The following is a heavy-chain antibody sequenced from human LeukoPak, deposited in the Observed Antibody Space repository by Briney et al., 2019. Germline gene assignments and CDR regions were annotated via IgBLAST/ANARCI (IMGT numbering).Heavy chain of an antibody. CDR1: GGSISSYY. D-gene: IGHD6-13*01. Sequence: SETLSLTCTVSGGSISSYYWSWIRQPPGKGLEWIGYIYYSGSTNYNPSLKSRVTISVDKSKNQFSLKLSSVTAADTAVYYCARDPGYSSSWYRGGDAFDIWGQGTMVTVSS. J-gene: IGHJ3*02. V-gene: IGHV4-59*12. CDR2: IYYSGST. CDR3: ARDPGYSSSWYRGGDAFDI.